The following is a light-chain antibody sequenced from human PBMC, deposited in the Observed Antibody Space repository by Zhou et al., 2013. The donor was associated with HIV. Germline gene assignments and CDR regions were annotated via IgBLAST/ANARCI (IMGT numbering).Light chain of an antibody. CDR2: KAS. J-gene: IGKJ1*01. V-gene: IGKV1-5*03. CDR3: QHYSSWTWA. Sequence: DIQMTQSPSSVSASVGDRVTITCRASQSVSDWLAWYQQKPGGVPKLLISKASVLEGGVPSRFSGTRTGTEFTLTISSLQPDDFATYYCQHYSSWTWAFGQGTKVEIK. CDR1: QSVSDW.